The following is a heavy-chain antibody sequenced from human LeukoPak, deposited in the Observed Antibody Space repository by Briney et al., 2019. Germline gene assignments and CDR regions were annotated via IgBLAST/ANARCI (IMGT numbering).Heavy chain of an antibody. CDR3: ARGPGSSGGAYVGDY. D-gene: IGHD3-22*01. CDR1: GFPFSGYW. J-gene: IGHJ4*01. CDR2: SDGGGSST. V-gene: IGHV3-74*01. Sequence: GGSLRLSCAASGFPFSGYWMYWLRQAPGKGLVWVSRSDGGGSSTSYADSVKGRFSISRDNAKSILYLQMNSLRAEDTAVYYCARGPGSSGGAYVGDYWGHGTLVTVSS.